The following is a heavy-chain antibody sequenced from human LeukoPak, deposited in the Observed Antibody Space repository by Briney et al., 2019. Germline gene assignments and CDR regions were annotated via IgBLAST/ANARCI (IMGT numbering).Heavy chain of an antibody. J-gene: IGHJ3*02. V-gene: IGHV3-7*03. Sequence: GGSLRLSCAVSGFTFSSYWMTWVRQAPGKGLEWVAKIKEDGSEKYYVDSVKGRFTVSRDNVKNSLFLQMNSLRAEDTAAYYCARLHSAVYYGDAFDIWGQGTMVTVSS. D-gene: IGHD3-10*01. CDR2: IKEDGSEK. CDR3: ARLHSAVYYGDAFDI. CDR1: GFTFSSYW.